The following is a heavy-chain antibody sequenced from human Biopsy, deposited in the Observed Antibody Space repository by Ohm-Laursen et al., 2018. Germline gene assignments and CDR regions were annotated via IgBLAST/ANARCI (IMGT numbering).Heavy chain of an antibody. Sequence: GSSVKVSCKAPGGTFSRYGINWVRQAPGQGLEWLGGNIPILGTGNYAQKFQGRVTFTADKSTGTATLDLRSLTSEDTAVYYCAGGAAKGYPYDHWGQGTLVTVSS. V-gene: IGHV1-69*06. CDR2: NIPILGTG. CDR3: AGGAAKGYPYDH. D-gene: IGHD6-13*01. J-gene: IGHJ5*02. CDR1: GGTFSRYG.